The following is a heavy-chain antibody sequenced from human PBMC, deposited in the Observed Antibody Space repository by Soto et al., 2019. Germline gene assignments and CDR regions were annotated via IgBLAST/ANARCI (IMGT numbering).Heavy chain of an antibody. Sequence: QVHLVQSGAEVKQSGSSVRVSCTASGGTFSNDAFSWVRQAPGQGLEWLGRIIPFFGTPDYSQSFQGRLTITADESTGTAYMDLRSLRSDDTAVYYCAREVVTETTLGYFDYWGQGTLVTVSS. J-gene: IGHJ4*02. CDR2: IIPFFGTP. CDR1: GGTFSNDA. V-gene: IGHV1-69*01. D-gene: IGHD2-21*02. CDR3: AREVVTETTLGYFDY.